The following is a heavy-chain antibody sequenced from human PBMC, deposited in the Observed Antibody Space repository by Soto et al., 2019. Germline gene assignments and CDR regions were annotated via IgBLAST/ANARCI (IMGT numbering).Heavy chain of an antibody. D-gene: IGHD3-10*01. J-gene: IGHJ3*02. V-gene: IGHV3-21*01. CDR3: ARDCHGGLWFGELWACDI. Sequence: GGSLRLSCAASGFTFSSYSMNWVRQAPGKGLEWVSSISSSSSYIYYADSVKGRFTISRDKSNNSLYLQMNSLRAEDTAVYYCARDCHGGLWFGELWACDIWGQGTMVTVSS. CDR2: ISSSSSYI. CDR1: GFTFSSYS.